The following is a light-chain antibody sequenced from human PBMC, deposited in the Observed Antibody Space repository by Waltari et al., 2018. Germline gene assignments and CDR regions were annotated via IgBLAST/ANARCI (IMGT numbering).Light chain of an antibody. CDR2: GAS. CDR3: QQYGSSLFT. CDR1: QRVSSSY. J-gene: IGKJ3*01. Sequence: IVLTQSPGTLSLSPGERATLPCTASQRVSSSYLAWYQQKPGQAPRLLIYGASSRATGIPDRFSGSGSGTDFTLTISRLEPEDFAVYYCQQYGSSLFTFGPGTKVDIK. V-gene: IGKV3-20*01.